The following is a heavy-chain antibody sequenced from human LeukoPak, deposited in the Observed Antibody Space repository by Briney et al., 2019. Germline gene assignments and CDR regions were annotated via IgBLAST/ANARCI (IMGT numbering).Heavy chain of an antibody. CDR1: GYTFTSYA. V-gene: IGHV7-4-1*02. CDR2: INTNTRNP. J-gene: IGHJ5*02. Sequence: ASVKVSCTASGYTFTSYAMNWVRQAPGQGLEWMGWINTNTRNPTYAQGFTGRFVFSLDTSVSTAYLQISSLKAEDTAVYYCASGPLLAAIDPWGQGTLVTVSS. D-gene: IGHD3-3*02. CDR3: ASGPLLAAIDP.